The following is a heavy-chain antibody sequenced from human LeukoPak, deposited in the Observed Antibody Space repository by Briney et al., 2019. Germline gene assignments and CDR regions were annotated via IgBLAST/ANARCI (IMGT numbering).Heavy chain of an antibody. J-gene: IGHJ4*02. D-gene: IGHD6-19*01. CDR1: GGSFSGYY. V-gene: IGHV4-34*01. CDR3: ARGEYSSGWYRSEYYFDY. CDR2: INHSGST. Sequence: SETLSLTCAVYGGSFSGYYWSWIRQPPGKGLEWIGEINHSGSTNYNPSLKSRVTISVDTSKNQLSLKLSCVTAADTAVYYCARGEYSSGWYRSEYYFDYWGQGTLVTVSS.